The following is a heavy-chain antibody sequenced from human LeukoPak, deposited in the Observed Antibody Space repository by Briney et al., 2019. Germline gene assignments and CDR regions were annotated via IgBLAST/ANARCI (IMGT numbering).Heavy chain of an antibody. V-gene: IGHV1-24*01. Sequence: VASVKVSCKVSGYTLTELSMHWVRQAPGKGLEWMGGLYPEDGETIYAQKLQGRVTMTTDTSTSTAYMELRSLRSDDTAVYYCARDRRLIAVADNFDYWGQGTLVTVSS. D-gene: IGHD6-19*01. CDR2: LYPEDGET. CDR1: GYTLTELS. CDR3: ARDRRLIAVADNFDY. J-gene: IGHJ4*02.